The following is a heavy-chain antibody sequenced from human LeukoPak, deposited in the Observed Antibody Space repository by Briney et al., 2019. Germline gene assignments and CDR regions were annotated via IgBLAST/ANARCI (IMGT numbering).Heavy chain of an antibody. CDR3: ARHPGGITGTIYFDY. CDR1: GFTFSSDA. Sequence: GESLRLSCAASGFTFSSDAMSWVRRAPGKGLEWVSGISWNSGSIGYADSVKGRFTISRDNAKNSLYLQMNSLRAEDTAVYYCARHPGGITGTIYFDYWGQGTLVTVSS. CDR2: ISWNSGSI. V-gene: IGHV3-21*01. J-gene: IGHJ4*02. D-gene: IGHD1-20*01.